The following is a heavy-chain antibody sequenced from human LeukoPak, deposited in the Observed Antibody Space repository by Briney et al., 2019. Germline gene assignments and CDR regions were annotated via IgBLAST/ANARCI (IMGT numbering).Heavy chain of an antibody. J-gene: IGHJ4*02. CDR2: IYHSGST. V-gene: IGHV4-30-2*01. CDR3: ASSPRYCSSTSCSEAYFDY. Sequence: PSETLSLTCAVSGGSISSGGYSWSWIRQPPGKGLEWIGYIYHSGSTYYSPSLKSRVTISVDRSKNQFSLKLSSVTAADTAVYYCASSPRYCSSTSCSEAYFDYWGQGTLVTVSS. CDR1: GGSISSGGYS. D-gene: IGHD2-2*01.